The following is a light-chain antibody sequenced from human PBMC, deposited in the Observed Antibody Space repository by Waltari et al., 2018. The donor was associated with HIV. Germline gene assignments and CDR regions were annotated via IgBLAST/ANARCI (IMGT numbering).Light chain of an antibody. CDR2: DVT. CDR3: CAYAGGWV. Sequence: QPALTQPRSVSGSPGQSVTISCTGTSGDLGHYNFFSWYQHHPGTAPKLIIYDVTKQPSGVPDRFSGSKSANTASLTISGLRADDEADYSCCAYAGGWVFGGGTKVTVL. CDR1: SGDLGHYNF. V-gene: IGLV2-11*01. J-gene: IGLJ3*02.